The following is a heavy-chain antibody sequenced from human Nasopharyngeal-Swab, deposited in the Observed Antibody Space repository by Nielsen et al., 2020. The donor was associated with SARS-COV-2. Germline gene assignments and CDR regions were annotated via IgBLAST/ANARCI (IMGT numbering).Heavy chain of an antibody. D-gene: IGHD3-22*01. V-gene: IGHV4-34*01. CDR2: INHSGST. J-gene: IGHJ6*02. CDR3: ARGTVYYYDSSGYYYYYYYGMDV. Sequence: WLRQPPGKGLEWIGEINHSGSTNYNPSPKSRVTISVDTSKNQFSLKLSSVTAADTAVYYCARGTVYYYDSSGYYYYYYYGMDVWGQGTTVTVSS.